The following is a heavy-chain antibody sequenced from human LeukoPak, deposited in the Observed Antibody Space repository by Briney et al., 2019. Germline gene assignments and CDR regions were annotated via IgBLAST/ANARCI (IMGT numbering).Heavy chain of an antibody. V-gene: IGHV4-38-2*02. CDR1: GYSISSGYY. Sequence: SETLSLTCTVSGYSISSGYYWGWIRQPPGKGLEWIGSIYHSGSTYYNPSLKSRVTISVDTSKNQFSLKLSSVTAADTAVYYCARDRDCSSTSCYNFFYWSDPWGQGTLVTVSS. CDR2: IYHSGST. J-gene: IGHJ5*02. CDR3: ARDRDCSSTSCYNFFYWSDP. D-gene: IGHD2-2*02.